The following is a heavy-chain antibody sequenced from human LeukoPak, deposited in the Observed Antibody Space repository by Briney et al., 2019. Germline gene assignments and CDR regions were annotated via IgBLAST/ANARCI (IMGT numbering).Heavy chain of an antibody. CDR3: ATEVGLVPAATADDY. J-gene: IGHJ4*02. CDR2: IYYSGST. V-gene: IGHV4-34*01. CDR1: GGSFSGYY. D-gene: IGHD2-2*01. Sequence: SETLSLTCAVYGGSFSGYYWSWIRQPPGKGLEWIGSIYYSGSTYYNPSLKSRVTISVDTSKNQFSLKLSSVTAADTAVYYCATEVGLVPAATADDYWGQGTLVTVSS.